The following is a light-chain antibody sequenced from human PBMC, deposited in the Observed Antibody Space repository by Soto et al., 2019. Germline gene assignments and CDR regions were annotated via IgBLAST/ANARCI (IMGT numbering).Light chain of an antibody. CDR3: AAWSASGPYV. Sequence: QSVLTQPPSASGTPGQRVSISCSGSSSNIAWYQHLPGTSPKLLIYNSNQRPSGVPDRFSGSKSGSSVSLAISGLRSEDEADYYCAAWSASGPYVFGTGTKVTVL. CDR2: NSN. V-gene: IGLV1-47*01. CDR1: SSNIA. J-gene: IGLJ1*01.